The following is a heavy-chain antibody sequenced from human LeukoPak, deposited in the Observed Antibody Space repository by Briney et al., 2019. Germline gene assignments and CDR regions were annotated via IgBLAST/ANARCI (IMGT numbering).Heavy chain of an antibody. CDR3: AHAGGDGSGSYYDY. V-gene: IGHV2-5*01. CDR2: IYWNDDK. D-gene: IGHD3-10*01. CDR1: GFSLSTSGVG. Sequence: SGPTLVNPTQTLTLTCTFSGFSLSTSGVGVGWIRQPPVKALEWLALIYWNDDKRYSPSLKSRLTITKDTSKNQVVLTMTNMDPVDTATYYCAHAGGDGSGSYYDYWGQGTLVTVSS. J-gene: IGHJ4*02.